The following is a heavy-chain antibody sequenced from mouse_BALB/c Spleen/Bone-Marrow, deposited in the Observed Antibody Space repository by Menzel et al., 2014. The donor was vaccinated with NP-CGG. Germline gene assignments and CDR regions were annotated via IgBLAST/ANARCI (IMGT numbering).Heavy chain of an antibody. CDR2: IHPSDTET. D-gene: IGHD1-1*01. Sequence: LQQSGAELVRPGASVKLSCKASGYSFTSYWMNWVKQRPGQGPEWIGMIHPSDTETRLNQRVKDKATLTVDKSSSTAYMQLSSPTSEDSEVYYCARLEGKYGSTFAYWGQRTPSTVS. J-gene: IGHJ3*01. V-gene: IGHV1-74*04. CDR1: GYSFTSYW. CDR3: ARLEGKYGSTFAY.